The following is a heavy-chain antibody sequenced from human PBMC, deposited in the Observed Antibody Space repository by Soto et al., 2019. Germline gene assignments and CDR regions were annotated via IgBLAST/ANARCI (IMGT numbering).Heavy chain of an antibody. D-gene: IGHD2-2*02. J-gene: IGHJ4*02. CDR3: ARARIVPAAIFHY. CDR1: GGSISSYY. CDR2: IYYSGST. Sequence: SETLSLTCTVPGGSISSYYWSWIRHPPGNGLEWIGYIYYSGSTNYNPSLKSRVTISVDTSKNQFSLKLSSVTAADTAVYYCARARIVPAAIFHYWGQGTLVTVSS. V-gene: IGHV4-59*01.